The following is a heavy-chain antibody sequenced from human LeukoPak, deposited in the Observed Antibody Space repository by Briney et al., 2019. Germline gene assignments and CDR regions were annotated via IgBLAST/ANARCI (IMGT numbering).Heavy chain of an antibody. CDR2: IYWNDDK. V-gene: IGHV2-5*01. CDR1: GFSLSTSGVG. Sequence: SGPTLVKPTQTLTLTCTFSGFSLSTSGVGVGWIRQPPGKALEWLSLIYWNDDKRYSPSLKSRLTITKDTSKNQVVLTMTNMDPVDTATYYCAHTVAYYDFLPHYFDYWGQGTLVTVSS. J-gene: IGHJ4*02. D-gene: IGHD3-3*01. CDR3: AHTVAYYDFLPHYFDY.